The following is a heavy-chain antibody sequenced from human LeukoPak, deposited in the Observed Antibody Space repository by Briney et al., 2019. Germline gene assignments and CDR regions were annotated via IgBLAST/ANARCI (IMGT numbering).Heavy chain of an antibody. J-gene: IGHJ4*02. CDR1: GGSFSGYY. CDR3: ARFHGYNFDY. V-gene: IGHV4-34*01. D-gene: IGHD5-24*01. Sequence: SETLSLTCAVYGGSFSGYYWSWIRQPPGKGLEWIGEINHSGSTNYNPALKSRVTISVDTSKNQFSLKLSSVTAADTAVSYCARFHGYNFDYWGQGTLVTVSS. CDR2: INHSGST.